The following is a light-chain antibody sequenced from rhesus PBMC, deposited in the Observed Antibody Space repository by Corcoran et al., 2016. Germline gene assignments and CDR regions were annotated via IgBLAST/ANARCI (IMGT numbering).Light chain of an antibody. CDR2: GAS. CDR1: QSVSSS. J-gene: IGKJ2*01. Sequence: EIVMTQYPATLSLSPGERATLSCRASQSVSSSLAWYQQNPGQAPRLLIYGASSRATGIPDRVSGSGSGTDFTLTISSLEPEDVAVYYCLQHSNWPYSFGQGTKVEIK. V-gene: IGKV3-24*01. CDR3: LQHSNWPYS.